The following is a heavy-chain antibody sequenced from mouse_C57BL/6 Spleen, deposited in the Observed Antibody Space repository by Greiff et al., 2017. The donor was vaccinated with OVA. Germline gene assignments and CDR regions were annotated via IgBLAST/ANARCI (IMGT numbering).Heavy chain of an antibody. CDR2: ISNGGGST. J-gene: IGHJ1*03. D-gene: IGHD6-1*01. CDR1: GFTFSDYY. V-gene: IGHV5-12*01. CDR3: ARRRQQGYFDV. Sequence: EVKLVESGGGLVQPGGSLKLSCAASGFTFSDYYMYWVRQTPEKRLEWVAYISNGGGSTYYPDTVKGRFTISRDNAKNTLYLQMSRLKSEDTAMYYCARRRQQGYFDVWGTGTTVTVSS.